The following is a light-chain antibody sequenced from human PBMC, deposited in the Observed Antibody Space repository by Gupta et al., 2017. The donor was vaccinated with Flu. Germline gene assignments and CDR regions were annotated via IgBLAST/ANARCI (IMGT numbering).Light chain of an antibody. CDR2: TAS. V-gene: IGKV1-39*01. J-gene: IGKJ2*01. Sequence: DIQMTQSPSSLSASVGDRVIITCRASQGISNYVNWYQQKPGKAPNLLIYTASNLQSGVPSRFSGSGSGTDFTLTISSLQPEDFATYYCQQSYNTPRTFGQGTKLEI. CDR1: QGISNY. CDR3: QQSYNTPRT.